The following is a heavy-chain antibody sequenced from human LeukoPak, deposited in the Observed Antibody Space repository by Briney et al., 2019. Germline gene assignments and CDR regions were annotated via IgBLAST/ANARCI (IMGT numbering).Heavy chain of an antibody. CDR2: IEQDGSEK. CDR1: GFTFSSYS. V-gene: IGHV3-7*04. CDR3: VRVYGAYANALDY. D-gene: IGHD4/OR15-4a*01. Sequence: GGSLRLSCAASGFTFSSYSMNWVRQAPGKGLEWVANIEQDGSEKYSVDSVKGRFTISRDNAKNSLYLQMNSLRAEDTAVYYCVRVYGAYANALDYWGQGTLVAVSS. J-gene: IGHJ4*02.